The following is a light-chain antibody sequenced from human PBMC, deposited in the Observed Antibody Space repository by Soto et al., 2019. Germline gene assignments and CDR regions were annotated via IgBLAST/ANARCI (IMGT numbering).Light chain of an antibody. Sequence: ELVLTPSPGTLSLSPGESATLSCSASQSSNNNSLAWYQQKRSQAPRLLISGASSWATGIPDRFSGSGSETDFTRTISRMEPEDFAVYYWQEYGGSPRTIGQGTKVEI. V-gene: IGKV3-20*01. CDR2: GAS. J-gene: IGKJ1*01. CDR3: QEYGGSPRT. CDR1: QSSNNNS.